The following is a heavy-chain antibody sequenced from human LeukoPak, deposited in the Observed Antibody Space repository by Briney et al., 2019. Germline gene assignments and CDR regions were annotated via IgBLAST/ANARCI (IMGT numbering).Heavy chain of an antibody. CDR1: GFTFSLYS. Sequence: GGSLRLSCAASGFTFSLYSITWVRQTPGRGLEWVSSISSSGSYIYYADSVKGRFTVSRDNAKNSLSLQMNSLRAEDTAVYYCASSRQFYFDYWGQGTLVTVSS. CDR2: ISSSGSYI. CDR3: ASSRQFYFDY. D-gene: IGHD5-24*01. J-gene: IGHJ4*02. V-gene: IGHV3-21*01.